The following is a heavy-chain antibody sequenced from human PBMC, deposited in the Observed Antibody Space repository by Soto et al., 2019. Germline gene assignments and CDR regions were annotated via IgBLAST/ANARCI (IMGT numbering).Heavy chain of an antibody. J-gene: IGHJ5*02. V-gene: IGHV1-69*02. CDR1: GGTFSSYT. Sequence: QVQLVQSGAEVKKPGSSVKVSCKASGGTFSSYTISWVRQAPGQELEWMGRIIPILGIANYAQKFQGRVTITADKSTSTAYMELSSLRSEDTAVYYCARADYGDYINWFDPWGQGTLVTVSS. CDR2: IIPILGIA. CDR3: ARADYGDYINWFDP. D-gene: IGHD4-17*01.